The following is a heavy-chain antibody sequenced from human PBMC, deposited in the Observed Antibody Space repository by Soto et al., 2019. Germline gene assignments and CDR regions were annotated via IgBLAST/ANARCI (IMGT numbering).Heavy chain of an antibody. V-gene: IGHV4-59*01. CDR2: VFYSGSA. CDR1: GGSIGTYH. D-gene: IGHD6-13*01. J-gene: IGHJ4*02. CDR3: ARSSNWFLRPFDY. Sequence: QVQLQESGPGLVTPSETLSLTCTVSGGSIGTYHWSWIRQPPGKGLEWIGYVFYSGSANYNPSLKSRVTMSVDTSKKQCSLTLTSINTADTAVYYCARSSNWFLRPFDYWGPGILVTVSS.